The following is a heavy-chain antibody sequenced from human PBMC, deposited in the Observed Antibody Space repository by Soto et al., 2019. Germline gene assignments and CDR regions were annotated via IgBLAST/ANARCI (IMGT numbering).Heavy chain of an antibody. CDR2: INYSGST. CDR3: ARSYYDSSGYYPRWFDP. Sequence: SETLSLTCTVSGGPINSGGYYWSWIRQHPGKGLEWIGYINYSGSTNYNPSLKSRVTISVDTSKNQFSLKLSSVTAADTAVYYCARSYYDSSGYYPRWFDPWGQGTLVTVSS. CDR1: GGPINSGGYY. V-gene: IGHV4-61*08. J-gene: IGHJ5*02. D-gene: IGHD3-22*01.